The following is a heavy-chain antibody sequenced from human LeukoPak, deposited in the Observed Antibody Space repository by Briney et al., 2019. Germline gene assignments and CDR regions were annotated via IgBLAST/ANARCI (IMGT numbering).Heavy chain of an antibody. J-gene: IGHJ4*02. CDR3: AQTYTEHYYDSSGYYYY. V-gene: IGHV3-7*01. CDR1: GLTFSSYW. CDR2: IKQDGTEK. D-gene: IGHD3-22*01. Sequence: GGSLRLSCAASGLTFSSYWMSWVRQAPGKGLEWVANIKQDGTEKYYVDSVKGRFTISRDNAKNSLYLQMNSLRAEDTAVYYCAQTYTEHYYDSSGYYYYWGQGTLVTVSS.